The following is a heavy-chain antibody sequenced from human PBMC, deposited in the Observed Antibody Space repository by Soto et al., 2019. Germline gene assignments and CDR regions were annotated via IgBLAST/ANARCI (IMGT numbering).Heavy chain of an antibody. J-gene: IGHJ4*02. V-gene: IGHV2-5*02. CDR1: GFSLSTSGVG. Sequence: QITLKESGPTLVKPTQTLTLTCTFSGFSLSTSGVGVGWIRQPPGKALEWLALIYWDDEKRYSPSLKSRLTITKDTSKNQVVLTMTNMDPVDTATYYCAHRIAAAWYDDYFDYWGQGTLVTVSS. D-gene: IGHD6-13*01. CDR2: IYWDDEK. CDR3: AHRIAAAWYDDYFDY.